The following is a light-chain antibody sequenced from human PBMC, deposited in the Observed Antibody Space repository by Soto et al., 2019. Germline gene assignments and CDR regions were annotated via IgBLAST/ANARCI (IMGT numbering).Light chain of an antibody. CDR1: QSISSW. CDR3: QQYNSYSPVYT. CDR2: DAS. J-gene: IGKJ2*01. Sequence: DIQMTQSPSTLSASVGDRVTITCRASQSISSWLAWYQQKPGKAPKLLIYDASSLEIGVPSRFSGSGSGTEFTLTISSLQPDYFATYYCQQYNSYSPVYTFGQGTKLEI. V-gene: IGKV1-5*01.